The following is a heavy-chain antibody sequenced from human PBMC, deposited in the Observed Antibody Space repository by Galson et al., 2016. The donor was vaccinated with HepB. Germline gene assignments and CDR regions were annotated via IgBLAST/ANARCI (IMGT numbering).Heavy chain of an antibody. J-gene: IGHJ4*02. CDR3: ARAMESGSNSVGY. V-gene: IGHV3-74*01. CDR1: GFTFSRYW. D-gene: IGHD4-23*01. CDR2: INGDGAHT. Sequence: SLRLSCAASGFTFSRYWMHWVRQVPGKGPVWVSRINGDGAHTNYADSVKGRFTISRDNAKNSLYLQMNSLRAEDTAVYYCARAMESGSNSVGYWGQGTLVTVSS.